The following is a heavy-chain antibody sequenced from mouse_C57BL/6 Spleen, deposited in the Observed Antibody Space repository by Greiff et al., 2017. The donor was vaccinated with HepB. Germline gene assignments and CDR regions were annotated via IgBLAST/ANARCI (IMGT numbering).Heavy chain of an antibody. J-gene: IGHJ2*01. CDR2: IDPSDSYT. CDR1: GYTFTSYW. CDR3: ARSNYSNHDY. D-gene: IGHD2-5*01. Sequence: QVQLQQPGAELVKPGASVKLSCKAFGYTFTSYWMQWVKQRPGQGLEWIGEIDPSDSYTNYNQKFKGKATLTVDTSSSTAYMQLSSLTSEDSAVYYCARSNYSNHDYWGQGTTLTVSS. V-gene: IGHV1-50*01.